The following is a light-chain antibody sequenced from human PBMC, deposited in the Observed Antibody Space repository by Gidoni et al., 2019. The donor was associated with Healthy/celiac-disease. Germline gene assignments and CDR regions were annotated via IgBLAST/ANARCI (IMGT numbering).Light chain of an antibody. V-gene: IGKV1-39*01. Sequence: DIQMTQSPSSLSASVGDRVTITCRASQSISSYLNWYQQKPGKAPKLLIYAASSLQSGVPSRFSGSGSGTDFTLTISSLQPEDFATYNCQHSYGTPAFGPGTKVDIK. J-gene: IGKJ3*01. CDR2: AAS. CDR1: QSISSY. CDR3: QHSYGTPA.